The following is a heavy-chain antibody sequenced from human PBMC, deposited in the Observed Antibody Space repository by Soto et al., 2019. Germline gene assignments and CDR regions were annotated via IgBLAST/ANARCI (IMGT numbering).Heavy chain of an antibody. CDR2: IYYSGST. J-gene: IGHJ4*02. CDR1: GGSISSGGYY. Sequence: SETLSLTCTVSGGSISSGGYYWSWIRQHPGKGLEWIGYIYYSGSTYYNPSLKSRVTISVDTSKNQFSLKLGSVTAADTAVYYCARVLYSTGTRLFDYWGQGTLVTVSS. D-gene: IGHD4-4*01. V-gene: IGHV4-31*03. CDR3: ARVLYSTGTRLFDY.